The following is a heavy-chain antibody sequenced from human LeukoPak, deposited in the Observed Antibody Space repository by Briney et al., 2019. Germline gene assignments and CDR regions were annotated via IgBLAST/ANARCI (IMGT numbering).Heavy chain of an antibody. Sequence: PGGSLRLSCAASGFTFSSYDMHWVRQATGKGLEWVSAIGTAGDTYYPGSVKGRFTISREIAKNSLYLQMNSLRAEDTAVYYCARAGGYYGSGSYYVHYYYGMDVWGQGTTVTVSS. D-gene: IGHD3-10*01. V-gene: IGHV3-13*01. J-gene: IGHJ6*02. CDR2: IGTAGDT. CDR1: GFTFSSYD. CDR3: ARAGGYYGSGSYYVHYYYGMDV.